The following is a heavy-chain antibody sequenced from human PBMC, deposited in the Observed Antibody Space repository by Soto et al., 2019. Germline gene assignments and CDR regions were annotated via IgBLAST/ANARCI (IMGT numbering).Heavy chain of an antibody. J-gene: IGHJ5*02. CDR1: GFTFSSYS. Sequence: GGSLRLSCAASGFTFSSYSMNWVRQAPGKGLEWVSSISSSSSYIYYADSVKGRFTISRDNAKNSLYLQMNSLRAEDTAVYYCARSGVAARSNWFDPWGQGTLVTVSS. D-gene: IGHD6-6*01. CDR2: ISSSSSYI. V-gene: IGHV3-21*01. CDR3: ARSGVAARSNWFDP.